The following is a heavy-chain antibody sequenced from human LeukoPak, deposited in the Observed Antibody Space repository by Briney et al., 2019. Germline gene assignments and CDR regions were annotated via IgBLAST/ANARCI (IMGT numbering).Heavy chain of an antibody. V-gene: IGHV4-59*08. CDR3: ARVPGYYYDSSGYREGY. D-gene: IGHD3-22*01. CDR2: IYYSGST. CDR1: GFTFGDYA. J-gene: IGHJ4*02. Sequence: GSLRLSCTASGFTFGDYAMSWVRQAPGKGLEWIGYIYYSGSTNYNPSLKSRVTISVDTSKNQFSLKLTSVTAADTAVYYCARVPGYYYDSSGYREGYWGQGTLVTVSS.